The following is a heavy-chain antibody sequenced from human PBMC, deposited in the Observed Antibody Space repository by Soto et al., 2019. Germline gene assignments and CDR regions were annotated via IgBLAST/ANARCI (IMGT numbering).Heavy chain of an antibody. D-gene: IGHD2-15*01. CDR1: GGTFSSYA. CDR2: IIPIFGTA. V-gene: IGHV1-69*13. CDR3: ASVVTLRFYYFDY. J-gene: IGHJ4*02. Sequence: SVKVSCKASGGTFSSYAISWVRQAPGQGLEWMGGIIPIFGTANYAQKFQGRVTITADESTSTAYMELSSLRSEDTAVYYCASVVTLRFYYFDYWGQGTLVTVSS.